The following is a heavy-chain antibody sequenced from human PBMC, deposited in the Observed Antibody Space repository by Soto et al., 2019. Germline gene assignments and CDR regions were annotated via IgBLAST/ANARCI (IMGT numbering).Heavy chain of an antibody. CDR1: GYTLTELS. V-gene: IGHV1-24*01. D-gene: IGHD1-26*01. Sequence: QVQLVQSGAEVKKPGASVKVSCKVSGYTLTELSMHWVRQAPGKGLEWMGGFDPEDGETIYAQKLQRRVKRTEDTSTDTAYMELRSLRSEDTAVYYCATALMRELPRGGLDYWGQGTLVTVSS. CDR3: ATALMRELPRGGLDY. CDR2: FDPEDGET. J-gene: IGHJ4*02.